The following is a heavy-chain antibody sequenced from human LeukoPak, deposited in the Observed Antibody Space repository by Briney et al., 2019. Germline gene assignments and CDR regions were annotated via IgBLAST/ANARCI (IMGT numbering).Heavy chain of an antibody. V-gene: IGHV3-23*01. CDR2: ISGSGGNT. Sequence: GGSLRLSCAASGFTFSSYAMSWVRQAPGKGLEWVSSISGSGGNTYYADSVKGRFTISRDHSKNTLYLQMKSLRAEDTAVYFCAKGDTNTPWADYFDYWGQGPLVTVS. J-gene: IGHJ4*02. CDR1: GFTFSSYA. CDR3: AKGDTNTPWADYFDY. D-gene: IGHD5-18*01.